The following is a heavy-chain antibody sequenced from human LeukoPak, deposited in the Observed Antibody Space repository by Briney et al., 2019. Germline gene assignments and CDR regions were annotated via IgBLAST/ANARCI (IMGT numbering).Heavy chain of an antibody. CDR2: INHSGST. CDR1: GGSFSGYY. V-gene: IGHV4-34*01. Sequence: SETLSLTCAVYGGSFSGYYWSWIRQPPGKGLEWIGEINHSGSTNYNPSLKSRVTISVDTSKNQFSLKLSSVTAADTAVYYCARVGPIVATIDDAFDIWGQGTMVSVSS. J-gene: IGHJ3*02. D-gene: IGHD5-12*01. CDR3: ARVGPIVATIDDAFDI.